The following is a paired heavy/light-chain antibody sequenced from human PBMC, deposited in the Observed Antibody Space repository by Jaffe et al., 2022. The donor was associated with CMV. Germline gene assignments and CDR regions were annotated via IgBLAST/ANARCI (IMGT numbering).Heavy chain of an antibody. CDR2: SGNKADSYTA. D-gene: IGHD1-26*01. CDR1: GFTFSDHY. J-gene: IGHJ3*01. Sequence: EVQLVESGGALVQPGGSLRLSCVGSGFTFSDHYLDWVRQAPGKGLEWVGRSGNKADSYTAEYAASVKGRFTISRDDSGNSLYLVMNSLQTEDTAMYSCTRGYSGISIYAFDVWGRGTMVTVSS. CDR3: TRGYSGISIYAFDV. V-gene: IGHV3-72*01.
Light chain of an antibody. J-gene: IGKJ2*01. CDR3: QQYHTSPRT. CDR1: QSVSSNY. CDR2: GAS. Sequence: EIVLTQSPDTLSLSPGERATLSCRASQSVSSNYLAWYQQRPGQAPRLLIYGASSRATGIPDRFSGSGSGTDFTLTISRLEPEDFAVYYCQQYHTSPRTFGQGTKLEIK. V-gene: IGKV3-20*01.